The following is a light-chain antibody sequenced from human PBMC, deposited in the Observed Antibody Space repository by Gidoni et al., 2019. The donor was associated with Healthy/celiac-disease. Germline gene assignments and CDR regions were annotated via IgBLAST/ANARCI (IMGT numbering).Light chain of an antibody. V-gene: IGKV2-28*01. CDR3: MQALQTPYT. J-gene: IGKJ2*01. CDR2: LGS. CDR1: QSLLHSNGYNY. Sequence: DTVITRSPLSLPVTPGEPSSISCRSSQSLLHSNGYNYLDWYLQKPGQSPQLLIYLGSNRSSGVPDRFSGSGSGTDFTLKISRVEAEDVGVYYCMQALQTPYTFGQGTKLEIK.